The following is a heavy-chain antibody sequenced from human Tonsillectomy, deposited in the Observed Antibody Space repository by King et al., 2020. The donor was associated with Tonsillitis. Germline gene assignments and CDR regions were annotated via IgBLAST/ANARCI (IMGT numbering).Heavy chain of an antibody. V-gene: IGHV4-59*01. CDR2: IYYSGST. D-gene: IGHD2-8*01. CDR3: ARAVHYSYYGMDV. CDR1: GGSISSYY. Sequence: QLQESGPGLVKPSETLSLTCTVSGGSISSYYWSWIRQPPGKGLEWIGYIYYSGSTNYNPSLKSRVTISVATSKNQFSLKLSSVTAADTAVYYCARAVHYSYYGMDVWGQGTTVTVSS. J-gene: IGHJ6*02.